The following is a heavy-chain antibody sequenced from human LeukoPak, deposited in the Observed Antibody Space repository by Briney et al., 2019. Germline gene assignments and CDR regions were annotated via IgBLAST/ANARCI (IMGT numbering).Heavy chain of an antibody. CDR3: ARPSRSPYYDSPNWFDP. J-gene: IGHJ5*02. D-gene: IGHD3-3*01. CDR1: GGSFSGYY. Sequence: PSETLSLTCAVYGGSFSGYYWSWIRQPPGKGLEWIGSIYYSGSTYYNPSLKSRVTISVDTSKNQFSLKLSSVTAADTAVYYCARPSRSPYYDSPNWFDPWGQGTLVTVSS. V-gene: IGHV4-34*01. CDR2: IYYSGST.